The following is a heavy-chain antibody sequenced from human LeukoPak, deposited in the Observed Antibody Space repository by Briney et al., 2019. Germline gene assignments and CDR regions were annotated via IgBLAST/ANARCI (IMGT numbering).Heavy chain of an antibody. J-gene: IGHJ4*02. V-gene: IGHV1-18*01. Sequence: ASVKVSCKASGYTFTSYDICWVRQAPGQGLEWMGWISAYNGNTNSAQKLRGRVTMTTDTSTSTAYMELRSLRSDDTAVYYCARVDSSGYYRPFDYWGQGTLVTVSS. D-gene: IGHD3-22*01. CDR1: GYTFTSYD. CDR2: ISAYNGNT. CDR3: ARVDSSGYYRPFDY.